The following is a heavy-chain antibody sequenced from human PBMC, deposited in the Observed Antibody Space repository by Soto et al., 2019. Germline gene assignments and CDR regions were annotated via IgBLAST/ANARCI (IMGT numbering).Heavy chain of an antibody. D-gene: IGHD6-25*01. CDR1: GSEFTTKW. CDR3: VRHSSNTVAALGPFYP. Sequence: PGEVLKFTCQASGSEFTTKWHSWVRQMPGPGLEWVGRVAPRDSYTAYNPSLRGHVIISVDRSVSPVYLEWSSLKASDSAPYYCVRHSSNTVAALGPFYPCGQGIPVTDSS. J-gene: IGHJ5*02. CDR2: VAPRDSYT. V-gene: IGHV5-10-1*01.